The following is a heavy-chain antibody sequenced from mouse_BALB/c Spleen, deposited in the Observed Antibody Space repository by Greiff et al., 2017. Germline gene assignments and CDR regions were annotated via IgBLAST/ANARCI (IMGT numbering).Heavy chain of an antibody. CDR1: GFTFSSYA. CDR2: ISSGGST. CDR3: ARNSAMDY. J-gene: IGHJ4*01. Sequence: EVKLVESGGGLVKPGGSLKLSCAASGFTFSSYAMSWVRQTPEKRLEWVASISSGGSTYYPDSVKGRFTISRDNARNILYLQMSSLRSEDTAMYYCARNSAMDYWGQGTSVTSPQ. V-gene: IGHV5-6-5*01.